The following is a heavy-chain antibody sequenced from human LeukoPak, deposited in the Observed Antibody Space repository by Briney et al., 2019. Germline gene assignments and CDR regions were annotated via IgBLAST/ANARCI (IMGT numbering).Heavy chain of an antibody. J-gene: IGHJ4*02. D-gene: IGHD3-22*01. CDR1: GGSISSGSYY. Sequence: PSQTLSLTCTVSGGSISSGSYYWSWIRQPAGKGLEWIGRIYTSGSTNYNPSLKSRVTISVDTSKNQFSLKLSSVTAADTAVYYCARLCPPYYYDSSGYYSTDYWGQGTLVTVSS. CDR3: ARLCPPYYYDSSGYYSTDY. CDR2: IYTSGST. V-gene: IGHV4-61*02.